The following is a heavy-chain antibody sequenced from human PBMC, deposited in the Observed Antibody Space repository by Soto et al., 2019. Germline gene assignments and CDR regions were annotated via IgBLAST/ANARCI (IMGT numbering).Heavy chain of an antibody. Sequence: VQLLESGGGLIQPGGSLRLSCAASGFTFSYGIHWLRQAPGKGLEWVAYISYDSSNQFYGDSVKGRFTISRDNSKNTQFLQMNSLRAEYTAVYYCSKLVIGYCSGNTCDDYWGQGTLVAGSS. V-gene: IGHV3-30*18. CDR2: ISYDSSNQ. D-gene: IGHD2-15*01. CDR3: SKLVIGYCSGNTCDDY. J-gene: IGHJ4*02. CDR1: GFTFSYG.